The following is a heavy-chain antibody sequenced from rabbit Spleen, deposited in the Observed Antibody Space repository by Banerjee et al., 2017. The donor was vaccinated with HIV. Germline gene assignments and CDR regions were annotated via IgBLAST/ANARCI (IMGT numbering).Heavy chain of an antibody. CDR1: AFSFSSSDY. CDR2: IRTRADTT. D-gene: IGHD7-1*01. Sequence: QSLEESGGDLVKPGASLTLTCTASAFSFSSSDYMCWVRHAPGKGLEWIACIRTRADTTWYASWAKGRFTISKTSSTTVTLQMTSLTAADTATYFCARETWGSTGNYGLWGPGTLVTVS. V-gene: IGHV1S40*01. CDR3: ARETWGSTGNYGL. J-gene: IGHJ4*01.